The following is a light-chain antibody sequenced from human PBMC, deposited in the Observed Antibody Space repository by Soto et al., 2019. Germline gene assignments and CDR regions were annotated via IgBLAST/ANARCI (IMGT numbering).Light chain of an antibody. CDR3: QQYDSSWT. J-gene: IGKJ1*01. CDR1: QSVPSNF. Sequence: IGLTHSTGTLSLSAGERATLYCRTSQSVPSNFLAWYQQRPGQSPTLLIYDVSRRAAGIPDRFSGSGSGTDFTPTISKLEPEDFAVYYWQQYDSSWTFGQGTKVE. V-gene: IGKV3-20*01. CDR2: DVS.